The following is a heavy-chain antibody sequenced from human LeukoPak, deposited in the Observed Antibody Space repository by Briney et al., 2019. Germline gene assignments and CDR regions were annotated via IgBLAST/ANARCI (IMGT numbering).Heavy chain of an antibody. CDR3: ARELAARPGLGNDY. V-gene: IGHV1-69*04. CDR2: IIPILGIA. Sequence: RASVKVSCKASGGTFSSYAISWVRQAPGQGLEWMGRIIPILGIANYAQKFQGRVTITADKSTSTAYMELSSLRSEDTAVYYCARELAARPGLGNDYWGQGTLVTVSS. D-gene: IGHD6-6*01. J-gene: IGHJ4*02. CDR1: GGTFSSYA.